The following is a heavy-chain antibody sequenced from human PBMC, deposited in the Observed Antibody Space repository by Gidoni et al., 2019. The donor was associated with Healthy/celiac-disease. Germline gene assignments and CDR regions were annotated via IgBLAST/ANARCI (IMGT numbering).Heavy chain of an antibody. Sequence: QVQLVQSGAEVKKPGASVKVSCKASGYTFTGYYMHWVRQAPGQGLEWMGRINPNSGGTNYAQKFQGRVTMTRDTSISTAYMELSRLRSDDTAVYYCASYLHDYGDYDSSWFDPWGQGTLVTVSS. J-gene: IGHJ5*02. CDR1: GYTFTGYY. V-gene: IGHV1-2*06. CDR2: INPNSGGT. D-gene: IGHD4-17*01. CDR3: ASYLHDYGDYDSSWFDP.